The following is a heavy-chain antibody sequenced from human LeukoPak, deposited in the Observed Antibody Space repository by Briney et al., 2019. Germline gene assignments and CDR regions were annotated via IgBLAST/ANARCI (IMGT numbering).Heavy chain of an antibody. CDR1: GYTFTNYD. V-gene: IGHV1-8*01. CDR3: ARGRWTGYCTSASCYSGLDP. J-gene: IGHJ5*02. Sequence: PMASVKVSCKASGYTFTNYDINWVRQATGQGLEWMGWMNPNSGNTGYAQKFQDRVTMTRSTSISTAYMELSSLRSEDTAVYYCARGRWTGYCTSASCYSGLDPWGQGTLVTVSS. CDR2: MNPNSGNT. D-gene: IGHD2-2*02.